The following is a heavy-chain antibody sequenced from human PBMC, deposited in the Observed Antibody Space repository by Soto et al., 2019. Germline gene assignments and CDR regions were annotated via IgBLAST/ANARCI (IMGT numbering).Heavy chain of an antibody. CDR1: GVSISSNNW. CDR3: ARSSRYQYDSSGGNFDY. CDR2: MYHTGST. Sequence: QVQLQESGPGLVKPSGTLSLTCAVSGVSISSNNWWSWVRQPPGKGLEWIGEMYHTGSTNYNPSLKSRVTISVDKSKNHFSLELNSVTAADTAVYYCARSSRYQYDSSGGNFDYWGQGTLVTVSS. D-gene: IGHD3-22*01. V-gene: IGHV4-4*02. J-gene: IGHJ4*02.